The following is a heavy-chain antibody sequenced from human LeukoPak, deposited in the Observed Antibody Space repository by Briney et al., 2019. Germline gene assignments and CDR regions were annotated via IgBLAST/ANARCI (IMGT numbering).Heavy chain of an antibody. Sequence: GGSLRLSCAASGFTFSGSAMHWVRQASGKGLEWVGRIRSKANSYATAYAASVKGRFTISRDDSKNTAYLQMNSLKTEDTAVYYCTSGGYCSSASCYGENWGQGTLVTVSS. CDR1: GFTFSGSA. CDR3: TSGGYCSSASCYGEN. J-gene: IGHJ4*02. V-gene: IGHV3-73*01. CDR2: IRSKANSYAT. D-gene: IGHD2-2*01.